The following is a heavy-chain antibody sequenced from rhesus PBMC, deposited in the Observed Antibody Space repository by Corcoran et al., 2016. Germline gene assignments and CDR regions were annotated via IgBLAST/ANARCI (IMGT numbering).Heavy chain of an antibody. Sequence: QVTLKESVPALVKPTQTLTLTCPFSGFSISTSGMCVGWLRQPQGKALEWLELIYWDDDKYYSTSLKSRLTSSKDTSKNQVVLTRTNRDPVDTATYYCARTVTTFFDYWGQGVLVTVSS. J-gene: IGHJ4*01. CDR1: GFSISTSGMC. CDR2: IYWDDDK. V-gene: IGHV2S1*01. CDR3: ARTVTTFFDY. D-gene: IGHD4-23*01.